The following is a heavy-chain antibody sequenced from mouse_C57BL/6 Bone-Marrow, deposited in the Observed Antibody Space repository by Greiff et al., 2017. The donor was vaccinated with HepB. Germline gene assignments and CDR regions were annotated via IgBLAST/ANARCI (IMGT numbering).Heavy chain of an antibody. D-gene: IGHD2-4*01. V-gene: IGHV1-18*01. CDR3: ARMGSYDYDEERYAMDY. CDR2: INPNNGGT. CDR1: GYTFTDYN. Sequence: EVKLQQSGPELVKPGASVKIPCKASGYTFTDYNMDWVKQSHGKSLEWIGDINPNNGGTIYNQKFKGKATLTVDKSSSTAYMELRSLTSEDTAVYYCARMGSYDYDEERYAMDYWGQGTSVTVSS. J-gene: IGHJ4*01.